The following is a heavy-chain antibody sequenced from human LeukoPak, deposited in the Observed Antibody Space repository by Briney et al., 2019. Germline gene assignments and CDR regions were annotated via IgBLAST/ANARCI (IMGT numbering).Heavy chain of an antibody. V-gene: IGHV4-59*01. J-gene: IGHJ6*03. CDR1: GGSISSYY. CDR2: VYYSGST. CDR3: ARGLRDQLWFGELLGYYYYYMDV. D-gene: IGHD3-10*01. Sequence: SETLSLTCTVSGGSISSYYWNWIRQPPGKGLEWIGYVYYSGSTNYNPSLKSRVTISVDTSKSQFSLKLSSVTAADTAVYYCARGLRDQLWFGELLGYYYYYMDVWGKGTTVTVSS.